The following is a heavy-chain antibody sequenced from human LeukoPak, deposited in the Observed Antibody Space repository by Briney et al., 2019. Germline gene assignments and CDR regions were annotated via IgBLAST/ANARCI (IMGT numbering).Heavy chain of an antibody. Sequence: GGSLRLSCAASGFTFSSFGMHWVRQAPGKGLEWVAFIRYDGSNKYYADSVKGRFTISRDNSKNTLYLQLNSLRVEDTAVYYCAKNRGAGSHYYYHMNVWGKGTTVTVSS. D-gene: IGHD1-26*01. J-gene: IGHJ6*03. CDR2: IRYDGSNK. V-gene: IGHV3-30*02. CDR3: AKNRGAGSHYYYHMNV. CDR1: GFTFSSFG.